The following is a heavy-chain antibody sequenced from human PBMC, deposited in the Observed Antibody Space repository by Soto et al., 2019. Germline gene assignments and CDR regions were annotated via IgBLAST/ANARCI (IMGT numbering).Heavy chain of an antibody. CDR1: GFTFNNYD. D-gene: IGHD1-26*01. Sequence: EVQLVESGGGLVQPGGSLRLSCAASGFTFNNYDMHWVRQVTGKGLEWVSGIGTGDDSYYPDSVEGRFTISRDNAKNSLYLQMNSLRPGDTAVYFCARGATMYYFYGMDVWGQGTTVTVSS. CDR3: ARGATMYYFYGMDV. CDR2: IGTGDDS. J-gene: IGHJ6*02. V-gene: IGHV3-13*01.